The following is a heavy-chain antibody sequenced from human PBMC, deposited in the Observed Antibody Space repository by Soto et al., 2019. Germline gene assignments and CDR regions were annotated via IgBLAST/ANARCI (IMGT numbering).Heavy chain of an antibody. Sequence: GGSLRLSCAASGFTFSSYSMNWVRQAPGKGLEWVSYISSSSSTIYYADSVKGRFTISRDNAKNSLYLQMNSLRAEDTAVYYCARDATYDYIWGSYRSDLFDYWGQGTLVTVSS. D-gene: IGHD3-16*02. J-gene: IGHJ4*02. CDR1: GFTFSSYS. V-gene: IGHV3-48*01. CDR3: ARDATYDYIWGSYRSDLFDY. CDR2: ISSSSSTI.